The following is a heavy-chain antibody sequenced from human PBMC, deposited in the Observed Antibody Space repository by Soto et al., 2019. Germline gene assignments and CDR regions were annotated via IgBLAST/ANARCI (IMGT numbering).Heavy chain of an antibody. V-gene: IGHV3-9*01. D-gene: IGHD3-10*01. CDR1: GFTFNNYA. CDR3: AKDLTPGDDAFDV. Sequence: EVQLVESGGGLVQPGGSLRLSCAASGFTFNNYAMHWVRLAPGKGLEWVSGISWNSRTVGYADSLKGRFTISRDNAKXXXXXXXXXXXXXXTALYYCAKDLTPGDDAFDVWGQGTLVTVSS. CDR2: ISWNSRTV. J-gene: IGHJ3*01.